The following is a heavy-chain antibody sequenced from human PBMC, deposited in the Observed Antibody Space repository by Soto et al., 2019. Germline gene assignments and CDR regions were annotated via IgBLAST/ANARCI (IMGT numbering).Heavy chain of an antibody. CDR2: IYYSGST. D-gene: IGHD2-2*01. CDR3: ARHGPGPSTPFDY. V-gene: IGHV4-39*01. CDR1: GGSISSSSYY. Sequence: QLQLQESGPGLVKPSETLSLTCTVSGGSISSSSYYWGWIRQPPGKGLEWIGSIYYSGSTYYNPSLKSRVTISVDTSKNQFSLKLSSVTAADTAVYYCARHGPGPSTPFDYWGQGTLVTVSS. J-gene: IGHJ4*02.